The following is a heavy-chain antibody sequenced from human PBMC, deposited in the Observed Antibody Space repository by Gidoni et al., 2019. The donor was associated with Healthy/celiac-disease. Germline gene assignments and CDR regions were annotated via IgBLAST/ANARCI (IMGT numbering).Heavy chain of an antibody. CDR3: ARGPEDGYGDY. CDR1: GFTCSSYA. CDR2: ISYDGSNK. J-gene: IGHJ4*02. D-gene: IGHD3-22*01. V-gene: IGHV3-30-3*01. Sequence: QVQLVESGGGVVQPGRSLRLSCAASGFTCSSYAMHWVRQAPGKGLEWVAVISYDGSNKYYADSVKGRFTISRDNSKNTLYLQMNSLRAEDTAVYYCARGPEDGYGDYWGQGTLVTVSS.